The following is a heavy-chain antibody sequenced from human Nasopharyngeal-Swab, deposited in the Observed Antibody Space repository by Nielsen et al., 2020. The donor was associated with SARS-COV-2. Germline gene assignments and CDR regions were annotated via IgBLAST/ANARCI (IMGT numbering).Heavy chain of an antibody. D-gene: IGHD5-18*01. CDR3: ARGPNGIQLWSYYYYYYMDV. V-gene: IGHV3-30-3*01. CDR2: ISYDGSNK. J-gene: IGHJ6*03. CDR1: GFTFSSYA. Sequence: GESLKISCVASGFTFSSYAMNWVRQAPGKGLEWVAVISYDGSNKYYADSVKGRFTISRDNSKNTLYLQMNSLRAEDTAVYYCARGPNGIQLWSYYYYYYMDVWGKGTTVTVSS.